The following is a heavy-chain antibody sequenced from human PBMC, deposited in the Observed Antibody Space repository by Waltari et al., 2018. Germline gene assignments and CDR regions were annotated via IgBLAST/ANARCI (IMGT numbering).Heavy chain of an antibody. CDR1: GFTFGDYA. D-gene: IGHD3-10*01. CDR3: TRAERLWFGELGAFDI. CDR2: IRSKAYGGTT. J-gene: IGHJ3*02. Sequence: EVQLVESGGGLVQPGRSLRPSCTASGFTFGDYAMSWFRPAPGKGLEWVGFIRSKAYGGTTEYAASVKGRFTISRDDSKSIAYLQMNSLKTEDTAVYYCTRAERLWFGELGAFDIWGQGTMVTVSS. V-gene: IGHV3-49*03.